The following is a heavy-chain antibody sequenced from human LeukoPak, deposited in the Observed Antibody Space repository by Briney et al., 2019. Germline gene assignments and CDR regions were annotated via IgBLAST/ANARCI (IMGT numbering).Heavy chain of an antibody. CDR3: ARDGYLAVDY. CDR1: GGSISSYY. Sequence: SETLSLTCTVSGGSISSYYWSWIRQPPGKGLEWIGYIYYSGSTNYNLSLKSRVTISVDTSKNQFSLKLSSVTAADTAVYYCARDGYLAVDYWGQGTLVTVSS. V-gene: IGHV4-59*01. J-gene: IGHJ4*02. CDR2: IYYSGST. D-gene: IGHD2-2*03.